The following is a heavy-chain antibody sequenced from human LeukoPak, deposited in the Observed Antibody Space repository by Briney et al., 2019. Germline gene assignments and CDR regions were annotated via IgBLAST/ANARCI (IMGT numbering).Heavy chain of an antibody. CDR1: GYTFTGYY. CDR2: INPNSGGT. J-gene: IGHJ4*02. CDR3: ARDPYTWELLYYFDY. D-gene: IGHD1-26*01. V-gene: IGHV1-2*02. Sequence: ASVKVSSKASGYTFTGYYMHWVRQAPGQGLEWMGWINPNSGGTNYAQKFQGRVTMTRDTSISTAYMELSRLRSDDTAVYYCARDPYTWELLYYFDYWGQGTLVTVSS.